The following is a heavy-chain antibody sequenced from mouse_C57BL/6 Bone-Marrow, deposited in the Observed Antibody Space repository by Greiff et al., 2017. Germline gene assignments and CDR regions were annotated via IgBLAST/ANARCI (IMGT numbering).Heavy chain of an antibody. CDR3: ARRPIGHAMDY. CDR2: IHPNSGST. Sequence: VQLQQPGAELVKPGASVKLSCKASGYTFTSYWMHWVKQRPGQGLEWIGMIHPNSGSTNYNEKFKSKATLTVDKSSSTAYMQLSSLTSEDSAVYYCARRPIGHAMDYWGQGTSVTVSS. CDR1: GYTFTSYW. J-gene: IGHJ4*01. V-gene: IGHV1-64*01.